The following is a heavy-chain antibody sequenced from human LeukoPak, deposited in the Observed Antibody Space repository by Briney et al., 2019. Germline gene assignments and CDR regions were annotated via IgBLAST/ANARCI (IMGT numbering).Heavy chain of an antibody. J-gene: IGHJ4*02. D-gene: IGHD3-22*01. CDR3: ARVGDYYDSSGYFDY. Sequence: SETLSLTCTVSGGSISSYYWSWIRQPAGKGLEWIGRIYTSGSTNYNPSLKSRVTMSVDTSKNQFSLKLSSVTAADTAVYYCARVGDYYDSSGYFDYWGQGTLVTVSS. V-gene: IGHV4-4*07. CDR2: IYTSGST. CDR1: GGSISSYY.